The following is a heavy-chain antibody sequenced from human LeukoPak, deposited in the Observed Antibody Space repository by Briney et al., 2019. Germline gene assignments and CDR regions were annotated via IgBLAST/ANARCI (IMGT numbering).Heavy chain of an antibody. CDR3: AKDRISASGRGDWFDP. D-gene: IGHD6-13*01. CDR1: GFTFSSYA. Sequence: PGGSLRLSCAASGFTFSSYAMSWVRQAPGKGLEWVSSINSSGGSTYYADSVKGRFTISRDNSKNTLYLQMNSLRAEDTAVYYCAKDRISASGRGDWFDPWGQGTLVTVSS. CDR2: INSSGGST. V-gene: IGHV3-23*01. J-gene: IGHJ5*02.